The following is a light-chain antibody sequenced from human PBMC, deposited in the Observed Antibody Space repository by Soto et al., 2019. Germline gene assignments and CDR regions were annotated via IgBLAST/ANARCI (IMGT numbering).Light chain of an antibody. V-gene: IGKV3-20*01. Sequence: IVLTQSPATRCLAEGERTTLSCIASQSVSSYLAWYQQKPGQAPRLLISGAHNRAPGIPDRFSGSESGTAFTLRISRLEPEDFAVYYCQQYGSSVTFGQGTKVDI. CDR1: QSVSSY. CDR3: QQYGSSVT. J-gene: IGKJ1*01. CDR2: GAH.